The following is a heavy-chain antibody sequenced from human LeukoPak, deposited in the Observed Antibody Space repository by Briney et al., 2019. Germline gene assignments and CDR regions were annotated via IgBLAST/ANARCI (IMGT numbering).Heavy chain of an antibody. CDR2: MNPNSGNT. Sequence: ASVKVSCKASGDTFTGYYMHWVRQATGQGLEWMGWMNPNSGNTGYAQKFQGRVTMTRNTSISTAYMELSSLRSEDTAVYYCARAPSITGTTPPGYWGQGTLVTVSS. V-gene: IGHV1-8*02. J-gene: IGHJ4*02. CDR1: GDTFTGYY. CDR3: ARAPSITGTTPPGY. D-gene: IGHD1-7*01.